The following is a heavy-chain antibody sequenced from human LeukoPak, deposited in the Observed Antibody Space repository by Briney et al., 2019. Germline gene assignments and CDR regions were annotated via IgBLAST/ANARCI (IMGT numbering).Heavy chain of an antibody. V-gene: IGHV3-30-3*01. Sequence: GGSLRLSCAASGFTFSSYAMHWVRQAPGKGLEWVAVISYDGSNKYYADSVKGRFTISRDNSKNTLYLQMNSLRAEDTAVYYCAKGVDYCSGGSCPADYWGPGTLVTVSS. CDR2: ISYDGSNK. CDR3: AKGVDYCSGGSCPADY. J-gene: IGHJ4*02. D-gene: IGHD2-15*01. CDR1: GFTFSSYA.